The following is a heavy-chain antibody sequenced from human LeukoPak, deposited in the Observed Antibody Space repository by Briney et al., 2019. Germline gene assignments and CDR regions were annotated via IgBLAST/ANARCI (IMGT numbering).Heavy chain of an antibody. J-gene: IGHJ4*02. Sequence: GGSLRLSCTASGFTFSSSGMHWVRQAPGKGLEWVAVISYDGRNIHYPDSVKGRFTISRDISTDTLWLQMDSLRTEDTAVYYCAKGPLRGTAAAIDYWGQGTLVTVSS. D-gene: IGHD2-2*01. CDR3: AKGPLRGTAAAIDY. CDR1: GFTFSSSG. V-gene: IGHV3-30*18. CDR2: ISYDGRNI.